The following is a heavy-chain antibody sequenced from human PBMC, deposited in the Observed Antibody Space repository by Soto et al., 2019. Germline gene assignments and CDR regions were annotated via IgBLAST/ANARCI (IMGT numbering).Heavy chain of an antibody. D-gene: IGHD3-3*01. J-gene: IGHJ4*02. CDR1: GFTFTNYA. CDR3: AKDHTDVLRVVDWLLDEDY. Sequence: EVQLLESGGGLVQPGGSLRLSCAASGFTFTNYAMSWVRQAPGKGLEWVSTISGSGASTYYADSVKGRFTISRGNSKDTRYLQMNSLRYEDRGVYYCAKDHTDVLRVVDWLLDEDYWGQGTLVTVSS. CDR2: ISGSGAST. V-gene: IGHV3-23*01.